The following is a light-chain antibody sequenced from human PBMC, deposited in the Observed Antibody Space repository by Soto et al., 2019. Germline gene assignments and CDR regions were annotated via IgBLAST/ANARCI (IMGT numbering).Light chain of an antibody. CDR3: QQFNSYPHP. Sequence: AIQLTQSPSSLSASVGDRVTITCRASQGISSALAWYQQKPGKAPKLLIYDASSLESGVPSRFSGSGSGTDFTLTISSLQPGDFATYYCQQFNSYPHPFGQGTRLEIK. CDR2: DAS. CDR1: QGISSA. J-gene: IGKJ5*01. V-gene: IGKV1-13*02.